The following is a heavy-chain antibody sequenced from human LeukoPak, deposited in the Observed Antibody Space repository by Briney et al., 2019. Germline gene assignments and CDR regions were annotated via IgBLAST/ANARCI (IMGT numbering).Heavy chain of an antibody. CDR2: IKKDGSDK. J-gene: IGHJ6*03. Sequence: AGSLRLSCAASGFTFSNYWMNWVRQAPGKGLEWVANIKKDGSDKYYVDSVKGRFTISRDNAKNSLYLQMNSLRAEDTAVYYCAREKGNYDGYYNYYMDVWGKGTTVTVSS. CDR1: GFTFSNYW. V-gene: IGHV3-7*01. D-gene: IGHD4-11*01. CDR3: AREKGNYDGYYNYYMDV.